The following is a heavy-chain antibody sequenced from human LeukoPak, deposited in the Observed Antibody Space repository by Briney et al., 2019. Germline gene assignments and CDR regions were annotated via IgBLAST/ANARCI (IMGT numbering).Heavy chain of an antibody. CDR1: GGSISSYNW. CDR2: IYQTGST. Sequence: SETLSLTCAVSGGSISSYNWWSWVRQPPGQGLEWIGEIYQTGSTNYNPSLKSRVTISVDKSKNQFSLKLTSVTAEDTAMYYCARVEMATIFFDYWGQGTLVTVSS. J-gene: IGHJ4*02. CDR3: ARVEMATIFFDY. V-gene: IGHV4-4*02. D-gene: IGHD5-24*01.